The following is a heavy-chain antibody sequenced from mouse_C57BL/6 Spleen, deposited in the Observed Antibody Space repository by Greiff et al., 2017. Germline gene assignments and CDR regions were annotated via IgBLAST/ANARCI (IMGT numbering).Heavy chain of an antibody. D-gene: IGHD4-1*01. CDR3: AKGLGRRRYFDY. V-gene: IGHV1-69*01. CDR1: GYTFTSYW. CDR2: IDPSDSYT. J-gene: IGHJ2*01. Sequence: QVQLQQPGAELVMPGASVKLSCKASGYTFTSYWMHWVKQRPGQGLEWIGEIDPSDSYTNYNQKFKGKSTLTVDKSSSTAYMQLSSLTSEDSAVYYCAKGLGRRRYFDYWGQGTTLTVSS.